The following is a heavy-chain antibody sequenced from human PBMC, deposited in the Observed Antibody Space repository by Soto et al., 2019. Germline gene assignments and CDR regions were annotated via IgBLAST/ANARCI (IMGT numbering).Heavy chain of an antibody. D-gene: IGHD2-15*01. J-gene: IGHJ5*02. Sequence: PGGSLRLSCAASGFTVSSNYMSWVRQAPGKGLEWVSVIYSGGSTYYADSVKGRFTTSRDNSKNTLYLQMNSLRAEDTAVYYCARDLGYCSGGSCYWFDPWGQGTLVTVSS. CDR2: IYSGGST. CDR3: ARDLGYCSGGSCYWFDP. CDR1: GFTVSSNY. V-gene: IGHV3-66*01.